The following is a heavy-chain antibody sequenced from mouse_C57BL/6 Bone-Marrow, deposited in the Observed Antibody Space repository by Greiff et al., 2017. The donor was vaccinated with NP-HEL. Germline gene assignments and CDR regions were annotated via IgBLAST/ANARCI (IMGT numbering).Heavy chain of an antibody. Sequence: QVQLQQPGAELVRPGSSVKLSCKASGYTFTSYWMHWVKQRPIQGLEWIGNIDPSDSETHYNQKFKDKATLTVDKSSSTAYMQLSSRTAEYSAVYYWARRRDGYLSMDYWGQGTSVTVSS. CDR1: GYTFTSYW. CDR2: IDPSDSET. CDR3: ARRRDGYLSMDY. J-gene: IGHJ4*01. V-gene: IGHV1-52*01. D-gene: IGHD2-3*01.